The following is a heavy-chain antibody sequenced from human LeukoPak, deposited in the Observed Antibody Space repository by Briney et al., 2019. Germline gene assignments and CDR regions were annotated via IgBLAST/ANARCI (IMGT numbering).Heavy chain of an antibody. CDR2: ISGSGGST. Sequence: PGGSLRLSCAASGFTFSSYAMSWVRQAPGKGLEGVSAISGSGGSTYYADSVKGRFTISRDNSKNTLYLQMNSLRAEDTAVYYCAKGSIEYSSSPEGDAFNIWGQGTMVTVSS. V-gene: IGHV3-23*01. J-gene: IGHJ3*02. CDR1: GFTFSSYA. D-gene: IGHD6-6*01. CDR3: AKGSIEYSSSPEGDAFNI.